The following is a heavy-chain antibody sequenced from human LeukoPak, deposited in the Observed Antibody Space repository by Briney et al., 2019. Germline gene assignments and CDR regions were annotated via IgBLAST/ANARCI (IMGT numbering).Heavy chain of an antibody. CDR3: STLTVAGPNNDGDY. D-gene: IGHD6-19*01. J-gene: IGHJ4*02. CDR2: INPNSGGT. V-gene: IGHV1-2*02. Sequence: ASVKVSCKASGYTFTVYYMHWVRQAPGQGLGGRGWINPNSGGTNYAQKFQGRVTMTRDTSISTACMELSRLRSDDTAVYYCSTLTVAGPNNDGDYWGQGTLVTVSS. CDR1: GYTFTVYY.